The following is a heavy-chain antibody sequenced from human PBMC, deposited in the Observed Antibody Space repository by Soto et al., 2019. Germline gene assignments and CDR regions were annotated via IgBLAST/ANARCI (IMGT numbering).Heavy chain of an antibody. V-gene: IGHV3-33*01. D-gene: IGHD1-1*01. CDR3: ARGGVTGIVGIFGSPLDI. Sequence: QVQLVESGGGWVQPGRSLRLSCAATGFSFTTYGMHWVRQAPGKGLEWEAVIGYDGNNKYYADSVEGRFTISRDNSKNTVYLQMKSLRGDDTAVYYCARGGVTGIVGIFGSPLDIWGQGTVVTVSS. CDR1: GFSFTTYG. J-gene: IGHJ3*02. CDR2: IGYDGNNK.